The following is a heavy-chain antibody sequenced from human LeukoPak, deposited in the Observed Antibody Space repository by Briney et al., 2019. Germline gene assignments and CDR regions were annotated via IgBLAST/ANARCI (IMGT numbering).Heavy chain of an antibody. D-gene: IGHD6-13*01. CDR2: INHSGST. Sequence: SETLSLTCVVYGGSFSGYWWSWIRQPPGKGLEWIGEINHSGSTNYNPSLKSRVTISVDTSKNQFSLRLSSVTAADTAVYYCARYVPAAGNIGSYFDYWGQGTLVTVSS. CDR1: GGSFSGYW. J-gene: IGHJ4*02. V-gene: IGHV4-34*01. CDR3: ARYVPAAGNIGSYFDY.